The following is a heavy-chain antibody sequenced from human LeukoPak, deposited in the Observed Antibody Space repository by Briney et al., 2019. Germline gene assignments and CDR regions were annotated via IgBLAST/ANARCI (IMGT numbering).Heavy chain of an antibody. CDR1: GGSITSSY. J-gene: IGHJ4*02. CDR3: ANRSSIWSGYQDTLYYFDS. D-gene: IGHD3-3*01. CDR2: IFNSGTT. Sequence: SETLSLTCSVSGGSITSSYWNWIRQAPGKGLEWIGYIFNSGTTQYNPSLKSRVAISVDTSKNQFSLKLSSVTAADTAVYYCANRSSIWSGYQDTLYYFDSWGQGTLVTVSS. V-gene: IGHV4-59*01.